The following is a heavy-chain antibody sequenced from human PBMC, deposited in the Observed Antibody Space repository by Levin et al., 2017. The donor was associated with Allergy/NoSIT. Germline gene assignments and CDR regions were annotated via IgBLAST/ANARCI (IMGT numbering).Heavy chain of an antibody. J-gene: IGHJ3*02. CDR2: IYYSGST. Sequence: SETLSLTCTVSGGSISSYYWSWIRQPPGKGLEWIGYIYYSGSTNYNPSLKSRVTISVDTSKNQFSLKLSSVTAADTAVYYCAREEGRYCSSTSCRGGHDAFDIWGQGTMVTVSS. D-gene: IGHD2-2*01. CDR3: AREEGRYCSSTSCRGGHDAFDI. V-gene: IGHV4-59*01. CDR1: GGSISSYY.